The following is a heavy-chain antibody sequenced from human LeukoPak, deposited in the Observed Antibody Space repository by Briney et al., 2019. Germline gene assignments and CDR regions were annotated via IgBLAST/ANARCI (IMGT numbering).Heavy chain of an antibody. J-gene: IGHJ6*03. D-gene: IGHD3-10*01. Sequence: PGGSLRLSCAASGFTFSNYGMNWVRQAPGKGLEWVSGISVSAGRTYYADSVRGRFTISRDNSKNTLCLQMNSLRAEDTAVYYCAKGIYGSGSYYSNYYYNMDVWGKGTTVTISS. CDR3: AKGIYGSGSYYSNYYYNMDV. CDR1: GFTFSNYG. V-gene: IGHV3-23*01. CDR2: ISVSAGRT.